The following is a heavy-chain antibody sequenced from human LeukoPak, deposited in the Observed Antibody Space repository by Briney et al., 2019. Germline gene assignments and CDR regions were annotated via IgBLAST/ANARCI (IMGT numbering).Heavy chain of an antibody. J-gene: IGHJ4*02. CDR2: ISYDGTNK. V-gene: IGHV3-30*04. CDR3: ARGPLPDY. CDR1: GFTFSSYA. Sequence: QPGGSLRLSCAASGFTFSSYAMHWVRQAPGKGLEWVALISYDGTNKYYADSVKGRFTISRDNSKNTLYLQMNSLRAEDTAVYYCARGPLPDYWGQGTLVTVSS.